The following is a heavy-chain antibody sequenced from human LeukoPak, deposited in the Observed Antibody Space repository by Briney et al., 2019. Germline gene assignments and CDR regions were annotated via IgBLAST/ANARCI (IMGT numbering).Heavy chain of an antibody. Sequence: ASVKVSCKTSGYTFSNYYMHWVRQAPGQGPEWMGIINPSGDNTNYAQKFQGRITMTRDTSTTTVYMELRSLRSEDTAVYYCARGVGVTQDRTRIHYYYGMDVWGQGTTVTVSS. J-gene: IGHJ6*02. V-gene: IGHV1-46*01. CDR1: GYTFSNYY. CDR3: ARGVGVTQDRTRIHYYYGMDV. CDR2: INPSGDNT. D-gene: IGHD1-26*01.